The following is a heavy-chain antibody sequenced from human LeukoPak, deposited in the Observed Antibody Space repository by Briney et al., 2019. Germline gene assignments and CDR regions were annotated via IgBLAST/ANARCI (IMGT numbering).Heavy chain of an antibody. CDR1: GGSISSSSYY. Sequence: SETLSLTCTVSGGSISSSSYYWGWIRQPPGKGLEWIGSIYYSGSTYYNPSLKSRVTISVDTSKNQFSLKLSSVTAADTAVYYCARHAGYDFWGGYYRPYYSDYWGQGTLVTVSS. D-gene: IGHD3-3*01. J-gene: IGHJ4*02. V-gene: IGHV4-39*01. CDR2: IYYSGST. CDR3: ARHAGYDFWGGYYRPYYSDY.